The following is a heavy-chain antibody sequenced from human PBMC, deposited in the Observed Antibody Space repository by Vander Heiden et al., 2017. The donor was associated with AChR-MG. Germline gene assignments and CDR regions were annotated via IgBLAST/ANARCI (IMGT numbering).Heavy chain of an antibody. CDR3: ARGRIWRYYFDY. CDR1: GVAFSGYY. J-gene: IGHJ4*02. V-gene: IGHV4-34*01. CDR2: INHSGST. Sequence: QAHLQQWGAGLLMPSETLSPTCTFYGVAFSGYYWSWIRQPPGKGLEWIGEINHSGSTNYNPALKSRVTISVDTSKNKFSLKLRSVTAADTAVYYYARGRIWRYYFDYWGQGTLVTVSS. D-gene: IGHD2-15*01.